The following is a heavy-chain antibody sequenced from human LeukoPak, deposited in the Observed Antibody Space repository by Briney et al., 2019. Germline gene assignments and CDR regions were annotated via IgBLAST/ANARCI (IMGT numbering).Heavy chain of an antibody. J-gene: IGHJ5*02. D-gene: IGHD3-16*01. Sequence: PGGSLRLSCAASGFMFSNYWMSWVRQAPGKGLEWVANIRQDGSEKNYVDSVKGRFTISRDNAKNSLYLQMDSPRAEDTAVYYCAGDGWGSTSLNWFDPWGQGTLVTVSS. CDR2: IRQDGSEK. V-gene: IGHV3-7*04. CDR1: GFMFSNYW. CDR3: AGDGWGSTSLNWFDP.